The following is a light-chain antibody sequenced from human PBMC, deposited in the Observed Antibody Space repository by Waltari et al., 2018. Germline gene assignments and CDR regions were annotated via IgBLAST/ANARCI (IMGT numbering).Light chain of an antibody. J-gene: IGLJ3*02. CDR3: SSHTSADIWV. CDR2: DVS. Sequence: QSALTQPASVSGSPGQSITISCTGTSSDVGRFDYVSWFQHHPGKTPKVVIYDVSERPSDVSKRFSGSKSVNTASLTISGLQAEDEADYYCSSHTSADIWVFGGGTKLTVL. CDR1: SSDVGRFDY. V-gene: IGLV2-14*03.